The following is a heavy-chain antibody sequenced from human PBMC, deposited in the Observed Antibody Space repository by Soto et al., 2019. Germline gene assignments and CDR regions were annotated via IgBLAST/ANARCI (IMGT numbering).Heavy chain of an antibody. CDR3: ATVDYCSSWAYYYYGMDV. J-gene: IGHJ6*02. Sequence: GASGKVSCKVSGYTLPELAMHWVRQAPGKGLEWMGGLDPEDGETIYAQKFQGRVTMTEDTSTDTAYMELSSLRSEDTAVYYCATVDYCSSWAYYYYGMDVWSQGTTVTVSS. V-gene: IGHV1-24*01. CDR1: GYTLPELA. CDR2: LDPEDGET. D-gene: IGHD6-13*01.